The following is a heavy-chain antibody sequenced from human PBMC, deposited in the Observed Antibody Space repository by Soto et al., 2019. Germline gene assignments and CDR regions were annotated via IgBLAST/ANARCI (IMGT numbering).Heavy chain of an antibody. J-gene: IGHJ4*02. CDR2: IYYSGST. CDR3: ARHGPIAAAGTVFDY. V-gene: IGHV4-59*08. Sequence: PSETLSLTCTFSGGSISSYYWSWIRQPPGKGLEWIGYIYYSGSTNYNPSLKSRVTISVDTSKNQFSLKLSSVTAADTAVYYCARHGPIAAAGTVFDYWGQGTLVTVSS. D-gene: IGHD6-13*01. CDR1: GGSISSYY.